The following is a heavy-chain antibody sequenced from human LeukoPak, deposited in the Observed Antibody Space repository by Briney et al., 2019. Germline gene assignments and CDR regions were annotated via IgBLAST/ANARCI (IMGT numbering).Heavy chain of an antibody. CDR2: ISPSSSAI. D-gene: IGHD6-19*01. V-gene: IGHV3-48*02. J-gene: IGHJ4*02. Sequence: GGYLRLSCAASGFTFSNYYMNWVRQAPGKGLEWVSSISPSSSAIYYADSVKGRFTISRDNAENSVYLQMNSLRDEDTAVYYCARQFSGWTTYWGQGTLVTRSA. CDR3: ARQFSGWTTY. CDR1: GFTFSNYY.